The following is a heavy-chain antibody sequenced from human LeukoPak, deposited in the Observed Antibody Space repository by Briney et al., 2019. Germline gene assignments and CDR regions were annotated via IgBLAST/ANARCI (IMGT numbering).Heavy chain of an antibody. CDR3: ARTGGGESDGDYDSDYYYYYMDV. CDR1: GGTFSSYA. CDR2: IISIFGTA. D-gene: IGHD4-17*01. Sequence: SVKVSCKASGGTFSSYAISWVGQAPGQGLEWMGRIISIFGTAHYAQKFQGRVTITTDESTSTAYMELSSLRSEDTAVYYCARTGGGESDGDYDSDYYYYYMDVWGKGTTVTVSS. V-gene: IGHV1-69*05. J-gene: IGHJ6*03.